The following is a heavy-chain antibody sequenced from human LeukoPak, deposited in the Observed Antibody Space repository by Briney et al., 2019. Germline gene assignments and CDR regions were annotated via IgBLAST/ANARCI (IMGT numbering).Heavy chain of an antibody. J-gene: IGHJ3*02. CDR3: ARDLTYYYDSSGSQYDAFDI. V-gene: IGHV4-34*01. CDR1: GGSFSGYY. Sequence: SETLSLTCAVYGGSFSGYYWSWIRQPPGKGLEWIGEINHSGGTNYNPSLKSRVTISVDTSKNQFSLKLSSVTAADTAVYYCARDLTYYYDSSGSQYDAFDIWGQGTMVTVSS. CDR2: INHSGGT. D-gene: IGHD3-22*01.